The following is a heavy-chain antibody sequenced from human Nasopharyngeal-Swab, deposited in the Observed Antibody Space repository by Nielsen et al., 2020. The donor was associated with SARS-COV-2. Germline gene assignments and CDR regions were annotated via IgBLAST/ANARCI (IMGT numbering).Heavy chain of an antibody. J-gene: IGHJ4*02. Sequence: GESLKISCEASGFSFSAFTMHWIRQIPGKGLEWVAFILHDGFDKDYATSVRGRFTISRDNHRNTVYLQLDSLRSDDTAVYYCVRGPLRTSKAFFDYWGQGTLVTVSS. CDR2: ILHDGFDK. V-gene: IGHV3-30-3*01. D-gene: IGHD3-16*01. CDR3: VRGPLRTSKAFFDY. CDR1: GFSFSAFT.